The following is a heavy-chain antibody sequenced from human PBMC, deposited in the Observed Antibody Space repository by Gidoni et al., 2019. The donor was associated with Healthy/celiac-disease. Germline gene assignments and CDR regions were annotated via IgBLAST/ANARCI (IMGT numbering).Heavy chain of an antibody. V-gene: IGHV3-30-3*01. J-gene: IGHJ6*02. CDR3: ARSDGLDTLGGMDV. CDR2: ISYDGSNK. D-gene: IGHD3-16*01. CDR1: GFTFSSYA. Sequence: QVQLVESGGGVVQPGRSLRLSCAASGFTFSSYAMHWVRQAPGKGLEWVAVISYDGSNKYYADSVKGRFTISRDNSKNTLYLQRNSLRAEDTAVYYCARSDGLDTLGGMDVWGQGTTVTVSS.